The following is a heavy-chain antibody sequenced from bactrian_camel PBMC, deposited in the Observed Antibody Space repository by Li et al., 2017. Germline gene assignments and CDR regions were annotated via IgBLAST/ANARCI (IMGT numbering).Heavy chain of an antibody. V-gene: IGHV3S35*01. D-gene: IGHD3*01. Sequence: VQLVESGGGLVQPGGSLRLSCAASGFTFSAYTMSWVRQAPGRGLEWVSSIGSGGQTTYYADSVKDRFTASRDNAKNTVYLQMTSLKLEDTAVYYCTKDRSYETRNWVQSTRGQGTQVTVS. CDR1: GFTFSAYT. CDR3: TKDRSYETRNWVQST. CDR2: IGSGGQTT. J-gene: IGHJ4*01.